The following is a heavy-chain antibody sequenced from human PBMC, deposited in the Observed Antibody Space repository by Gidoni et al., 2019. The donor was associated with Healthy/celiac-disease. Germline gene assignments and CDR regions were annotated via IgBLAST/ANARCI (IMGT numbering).Heavy chain of an antibody. V-gene: IGHV3-30*18. CDR1: GFTLSSYG. Sequence: QVQLVESGGGVVQPGRSLRLSCAASGFTLSSYGLHWARQAPGKGLEWVAVISYDGSNKYYADSGKGRFTISRDNSKNTLYLQMNSLRAEDTAVYYCAKDDPDGDYGWGQGTLVTVSS. D-gene: IGHD4-17*01. CDR3: AKDDPDGDYG. J-gene: IGHJ4*02. CDR2: ISYDGSNK.